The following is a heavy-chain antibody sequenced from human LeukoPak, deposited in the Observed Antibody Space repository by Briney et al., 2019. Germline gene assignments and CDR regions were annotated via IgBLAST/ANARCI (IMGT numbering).Heavy chain of an antibody. D-gene: IGHD2-21*01. CDR3: AREGAHSKKTYNWFDP. V-gene: IGHV1-69*01. J-gene: IGHJ5*02. CDR1: GGTFSSYA. CDR2: IIPIFGTA. Sequence: SVKVSCKASGGTFSSYAISWVRQAPGQGLEWMGGIIPIFGTANYAQKFQGRVTITADESTSTAYMELNSLRSEDTAVYYCAREGAHSKKTYNWFDPWGQGTLVTVSS.